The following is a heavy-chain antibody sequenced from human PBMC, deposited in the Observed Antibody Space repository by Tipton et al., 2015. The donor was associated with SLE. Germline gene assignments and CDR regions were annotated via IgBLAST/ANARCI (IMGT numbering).Heavy chain of an antibody. Sequence: QLVQSGAEVEKPGESLKISCKASGYNFNIYWNGWVRQMPGKGLEWMGIIYPGDSDTTYSPSFQGQVTISADKSIRTAYLQWSSLEASDTAMYYCARLSRGAYYFDYWGQGTLVTVSS. V-gene: IGHV5-51*03. D-gene: IGHD2/OR15-2a*01. J-gene: IGHJ4*02. CDR2: IYPGDSDT. CDR1: GYNFNIYW. CDR3: ARLSRGAYYFDY.